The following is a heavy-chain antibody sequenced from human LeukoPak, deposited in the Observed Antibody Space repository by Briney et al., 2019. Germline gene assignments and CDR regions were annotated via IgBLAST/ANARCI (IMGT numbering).Heavy chain of an antibody. Sequence: SQTLSLTCTVSGGSISSGDYYWSWIRQPPGKDLEWIGYIYYSGSTYYNPSLKSRVTISVDTSKNQFSLKLSSVTAADTAVYYCARDSSSWYSYGMDVWGKGTTATVSS. CDR1: GGSISSGDYY. D-gene: IGHD6-13*01. CDR3: ARDSSSWYSYGMDV. CDR2: IYYSGST. J-gene: IGHJ6*04. V-gene: IGHV4-30-4*01.